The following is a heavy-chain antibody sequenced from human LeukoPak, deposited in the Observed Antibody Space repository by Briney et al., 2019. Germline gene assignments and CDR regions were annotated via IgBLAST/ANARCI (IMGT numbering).Heavy chain of an antibody. CDR2: ISYDGSNK. V-gene: IGHV3-30-3*01. J-gene: IGHJ4*02. Sequence: QPGRSLRLSCAASGFTFSSYAMHWVRQAPGKGLEWVAVISYDGSNKYYADSVKGRFTISRDNSKNTLHLQMNSLRAEDTALYYCAKAVGGYYDSYFDYWGQGTLVTVSS. CDR1: GFTFSSYA. D-gene: IGHD3-22*01. CDR3: AKAVGGYYDSYFDY.